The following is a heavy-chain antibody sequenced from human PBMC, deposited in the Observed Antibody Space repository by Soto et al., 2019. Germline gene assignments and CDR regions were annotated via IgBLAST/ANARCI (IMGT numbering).Heavy chain of an antibody. V-gene: IGHV3-11*01. D-gene: IGHD6-19*01. CDR3: ARAISGWYVNGAFEI. CDR2: ISSSGSTI. J-gene: IGHJ3*02. CDR1: GFTFSDYY. Sequence: QVQLVESGGGLVKPGGSLRLSCAASGFTFSDYYMSWIRQAPGKGLEWVSYISSSGSTIYYADSVKGRFTISRDNAKNARERQMNSRRAEDTAVYYGARAISGWYVNGAFEIWGQGTMVTVSS.